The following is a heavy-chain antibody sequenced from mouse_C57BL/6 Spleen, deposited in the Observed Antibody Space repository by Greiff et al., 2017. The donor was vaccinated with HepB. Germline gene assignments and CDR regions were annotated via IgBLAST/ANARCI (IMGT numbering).Heavy chain of an antibody. Sequence: VQLQQSGTELVKPGASVKLSCKASGYTFTSYWMHWVKQRPGQGLEWIGNINPSNGGTNYNEKFKSKATLTVDKSSSTAYMQLSSLTSEDSAVYYCAIRITTAPYYFDYWGQGTTLTVSS. D-gene: IGHD1-2*01. J-gene: IGHJ2*01. V-gene: IGHV1-53*01. CDR2: INPSNGGT. CDR3: AIRITTAPYYFDY. CDR1: GYTFTSYW.